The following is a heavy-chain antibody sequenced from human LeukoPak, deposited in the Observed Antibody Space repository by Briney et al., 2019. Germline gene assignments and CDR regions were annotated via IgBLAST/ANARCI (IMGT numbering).Heavy chain of an antibody. CDR3: ARAQVSYYDSSGYYSVDWYFDL. Sequence: GGSLRLSCAASGFTFSSNNMNWVREAPGKGLEWVSYISSSSTTIYYADSVKGQFTISRDNAKNSLYLQLTSLRDEDTAVYYCARAQVSYYDSSGYYSVDWYFDLWGRDTLVTVSS. CDR1: GFTFSSNN. J-gene: IGHJ2*01. D-gene: IGHD3-22*01. V-gene: IGHV3-48*02. CDR2: ISSSSTTI.